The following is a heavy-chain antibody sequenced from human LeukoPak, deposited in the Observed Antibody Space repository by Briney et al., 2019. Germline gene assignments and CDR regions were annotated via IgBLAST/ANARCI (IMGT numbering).Heavy chain of an antibody. CDR1: GFSFSLYS. CDR2: ISSSSSTI. D-gene: IGHD6-19*01. J-gene: IGHJ4*02. CDR3: ARDGSNIAVAAEFYFDY. V-gene: IGHV3-48*01. Sequence: PGGSLRLFCVASGFSFSLYSMNWVRQTPGKGLEWVSHISSSSSTIYYADSVKGRFTISRDNAKNSLYLQMDSLRVEDAAVYFCARDGSNIAVAAEFYFDYWGQGTLVTVSS.